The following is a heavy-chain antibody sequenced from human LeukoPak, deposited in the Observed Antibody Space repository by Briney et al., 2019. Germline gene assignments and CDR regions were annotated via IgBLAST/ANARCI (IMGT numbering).Heavy chain of an antibody. V-gene: IGHV3-66*01. CDR2: IYSGGST. J-gene: IGHJ4*02. Sequence: PGGSLRLSCAASGFTVSSNYMSWVRQAPGKGLEWVSVIYSGGSTYYADSVKGRFTISRDNSKNTLYLQTNSLRAEDTAVYYCARASGWYYFDYWGQGTLVTVSS. D-gene: IGHD6-19*01. CDR3: ARASGWYYFDY. CDR1: GFTVSSNY.